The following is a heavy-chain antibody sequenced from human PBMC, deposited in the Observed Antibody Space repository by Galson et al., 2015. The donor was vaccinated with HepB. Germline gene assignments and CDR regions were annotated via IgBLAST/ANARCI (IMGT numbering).Heavy chain of an antibody. CDR2: INHSGST. Sequence: LSLTCAVYGGSFSGYYWRWIRQPPGKGLEWIGEINHSGSTNYNPSLKSRVTISVDTSKNQFSLKLSSVTAADTAVYYCARGHESPSDGMDVWGQGTTVTVSS. J-gene: IGHJ6*02. CDR1: GGSFSGYY. CDR3: ARGHESPSDGMDV. V-gene: IGHV4-34*01.